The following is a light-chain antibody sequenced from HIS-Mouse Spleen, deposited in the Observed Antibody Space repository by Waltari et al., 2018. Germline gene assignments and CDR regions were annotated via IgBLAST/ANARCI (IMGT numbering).Light chain of an antibody. CDR3: SSYTSSSTRV. V-gene: IGLV2-14*01. J-gene: IGLJ2*01. Sequence: QSALTQPASVSGSPGQSITISCPGTSSAVGGYNYLPWYQQHPGKAPKLMIYEVSNRPSGVSNRFSGSKSGNTASLTISGLQAEDEADYYCSSYTSSSTRVFGGGTKLTVL. CDR1: SSAVGGYNY. CDR2: EVS.